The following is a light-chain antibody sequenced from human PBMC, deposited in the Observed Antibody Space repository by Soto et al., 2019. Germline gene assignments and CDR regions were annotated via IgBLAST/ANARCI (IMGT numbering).Light chain of an antibody. V-gene: IGKV1-5*01. Sequence: DIQMTQSPSTLSASVGERVTITCRASQSISSWLAWYQQKPGKAPKLLIYDASSLESGVPSRFSGSGSGTEFTLTISSLQPDDFATYYCQQYNSYXWTFGQGTKV. CDR2: DAS. CDR3: QQYNSYXWT. J-gene: IGKJ1*01. CDR1: QSISSW.